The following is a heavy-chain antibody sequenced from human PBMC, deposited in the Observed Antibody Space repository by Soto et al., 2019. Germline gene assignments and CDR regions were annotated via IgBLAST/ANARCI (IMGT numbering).Heavy chain of an antibody. D-gene: IGHD2-21*02. CDR3: ASAPAYCGGDCSYYFDY. J-gene: IGHJ4*02. Sequence: SETLSLTCTVSGGSISSGGYYWSWIRQHPGKGLEWIGYIYYSWSTYYNPSLKSRVTISVDTSKNQFSLKLSSVTAADTVVYFCASAPAYCGGDCSYYFDYWGQGTLVTVS. V-gene: IGHV4-31*03. CDR1: GGSISSGGYY. CDR2: IYYSWST.